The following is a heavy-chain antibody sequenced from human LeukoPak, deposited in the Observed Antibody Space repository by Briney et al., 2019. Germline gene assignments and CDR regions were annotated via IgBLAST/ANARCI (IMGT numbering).Heavy chain of an antibody. CDR3: ARKVVVASYYYYGMDV. CDR1: GFTFSSHW. Sequence: GGSLRLSCAASGFTFSSHWMHWVRQAPGKGLVWVSRIKDDGSHTNYADSVKGRFTISRDNAKNSLYLQMNSLRAEDTAVYYCARKVVVASYYYYGMDVWGQGTTVTVSS. D-gene: IGHD2-15*01. J-gene: IGHJ6*02. CDR2: IKDDGSHT. V-gene: IGHV3-74*01.